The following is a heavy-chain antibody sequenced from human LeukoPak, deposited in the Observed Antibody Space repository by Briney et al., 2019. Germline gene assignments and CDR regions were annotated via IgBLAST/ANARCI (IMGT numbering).Heavy chain of an antibody. CDR1: GFTFSSYG. CDR3: ARGSYDSSGYRPDY. CDR2: IWYDGSNK. V-gene: IGHV3-33*01. J-gene: IGHJ4*02. Sequence: GGSLRLSCAASGFTFSSYGMPWVRQAPGKGLEWVAVIWYDGSNKYYADSVKGRFTISRDNLKNTLYLQMNSLRAEDTAVYYCARGSYDSSGYRPDYWGQGTLVTVSS. D-gene: IGHD3-22*01.